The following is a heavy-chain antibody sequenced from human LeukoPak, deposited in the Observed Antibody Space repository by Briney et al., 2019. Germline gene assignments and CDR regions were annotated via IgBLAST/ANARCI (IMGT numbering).Heavy chain of an antibody. J-gene: IGHJ4*02. CDR3: ARGILLPDY. CDR2: INHSGST. CDR1: GGSTSSYY. D-gene: IGHD2/OR15-2a*01. V-gene: IGHV4-34*01. Sequence: SETLSLTCAVSGGSTSSYYWSWIRQPPGKGLEWIGEINHSGSTNYNPSLKSRVTISVDTSKNQFSLKLSSVTAADTAVYYCARGILLPDYWGQGTLVTVSS.